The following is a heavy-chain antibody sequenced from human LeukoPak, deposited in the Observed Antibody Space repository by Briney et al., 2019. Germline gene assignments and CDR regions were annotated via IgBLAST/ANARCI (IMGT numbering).Heavy chain of an antibody. V-gene: IGHV3-23*01. D-gene: IGHD3/OR15-3a*01. CDR3: ARELVSLGTGYFDL. CDR2: ITGSSTWT. J-gene: IGHJ2*01. Sequence: LGGSLRLSCEASGFSFGTFGMTWVRQAPGKGLEWVSGITGSSTWTYYADSVRGRFTISRDNSKNYLHLQMNNLTADDTAIYYCARELVSLGTGYFDLWGRGTLVTVAS. CDR1: GFSFGTFG.